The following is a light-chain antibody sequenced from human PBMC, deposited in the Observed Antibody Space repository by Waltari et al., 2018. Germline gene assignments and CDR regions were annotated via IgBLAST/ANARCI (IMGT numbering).Light chain of an antibody. V-gene: IGKV2-30*02. J-gene: IGKJ4*01. Sequence: DVVMTQSPLSLPVTLGQPASISCKSSQSLVHSDGNTYLAWFQQRPGQSPRRLIYKVSNRGFGVPDRFSASGSGTDFTLKISRVEAEDVGVYYCMQGTHWPLTFGGGTKVEIK. CDR3: MQGTHWPLT. CDR1: QSLVHSDGNTY. CDR2: KVS.